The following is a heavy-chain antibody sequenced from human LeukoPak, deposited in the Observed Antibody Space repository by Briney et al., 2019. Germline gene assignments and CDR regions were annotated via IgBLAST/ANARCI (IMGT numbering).Heavy chain of an antibody. D-gene: IGHD3-10*01. CDR2: ISSSSSYI. CDR1: GFTFSSYS. Sequence: KPGGSLRLSCAASGFTFSSYSMNWVRQAPGKGLEWVSSISSSSSYIYYADSVKGRFTISRDNAKNSLYLQMNSLRAEDTAVYYCARYREGLLWFGELLWGFDYWCQGTLVTVS. J-gene: IGHJ4*02. V-gene: IGHV3-21*01. CDR3: ARYREGLLWFGELLWGFDY.